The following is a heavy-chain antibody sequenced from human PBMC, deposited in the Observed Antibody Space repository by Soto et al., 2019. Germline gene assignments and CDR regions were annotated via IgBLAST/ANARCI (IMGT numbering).Heavy chain of an antibody. CDR3: TTMTRYYDFWSGYYGENFDY. D-gene: IGHD3-3*01. CDR1: GFTFSNAW. V-gene: IGHV3-15*01. J-gene: IGHJ4*02. Sequence: GGSLRLSCAASGFTFSNAWMSWVRQAPRKGLEWVGRIKSKTDGGTTDYAAPEKGRFTISRDDSKNTLYLQMNSLKTEDTAVYYCTTMTRYYDFWSGYYGENFDYWGQGTLVTVSS. CDR2: IKSKTDGGTT.